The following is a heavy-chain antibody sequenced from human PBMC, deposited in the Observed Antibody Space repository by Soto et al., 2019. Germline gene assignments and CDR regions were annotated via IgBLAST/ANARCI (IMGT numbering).Heavy chain of an antibody. J-gene: IGHJ6*02. Sequence: ASVKVSCKASGGTFSSYAISWVRQAPGQGLEWMGGIIPIFGTANYAQKFQGRVTITADESTNTAYMELSSLRSEDTAVYYCARHGDGDYYYYGMDVWGQGTTVTVSS. V-gene: IGHV1-69*13. CDR1: GGTFSSYA. D-gene: IGHD7-27*01. CDR2: IIPIFGTA. CDR3: ARHGDGDYYYYGMDV.